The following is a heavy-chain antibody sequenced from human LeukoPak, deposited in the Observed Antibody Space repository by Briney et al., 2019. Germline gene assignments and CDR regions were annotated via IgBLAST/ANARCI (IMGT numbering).Heavy chain of an antibody. CDR2: INHSGST. CDR3: ARHGGRKYSSRQSHFDY. V-gene: IGHV4-39*01. Sequence: PSETLSLTCTVSGGSISSGSYYWSWIRQPPGKGLEWIGEINHSGSTNYNPSLKSRVTISVDTSKNQFSLKLSSVTAADTAVYYCARHGGRKYSSRQSHFDYWGQGTLVTVSS. D-gene: IGHD6-13*01. CDR1: GGSISSGSYY. J-gene: IGHJ4*02.